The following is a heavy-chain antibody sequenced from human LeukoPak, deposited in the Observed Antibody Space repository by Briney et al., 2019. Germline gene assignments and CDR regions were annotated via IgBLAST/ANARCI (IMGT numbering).Heavy chain of an antibody. Sequence: GESLKISCKGSGYSFTSYWIGWVRQMPGKGLEWVGIIYPGDSDTRYSPSFQGQVTISADKSISTAYLQWSSLKASDTAMYYCVRHRRGMADRVSYYFDYWGQGTLVTVSS. CDR2: IYPGDSDT. J-gene: IGHJ4*02. CDR1: GYSFTSYW. V-gene: IGHV5-51*01. D-gene: IGHD5-24*01. CDR3: VRHRRGMADRVSYYFDY.